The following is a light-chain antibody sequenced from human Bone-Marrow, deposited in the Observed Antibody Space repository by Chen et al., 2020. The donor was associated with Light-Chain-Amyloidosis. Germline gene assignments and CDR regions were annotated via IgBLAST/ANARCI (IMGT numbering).Light chain of an antibody. Sequence: QSAPTQPASVSGSPGQSITISCTATSSDVGGDNHVSWYQQHPDQAPKLMIHEVTNRPSWDPDRFSDSQSDNKNSVTNSEHQTKHEAYYFCSSYTITNTLVYGSGTRVTVL. CDR1: SSDVGGDNH. V-gene: IGLV2-14*01. CDR2: EVT. J-gene: IGLJ1*01. CDR3: SSYTITNTLV.